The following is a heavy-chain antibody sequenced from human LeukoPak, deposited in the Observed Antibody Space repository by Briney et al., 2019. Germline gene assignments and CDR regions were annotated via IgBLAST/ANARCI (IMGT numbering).Heavy chain of an antibody. CDR1: GGSINSDY. V-gene: IGHV4-59*01. CDR3: ARVGGMTTINNAAFAT. Sequence: SETLSITCSVSGGSINSDYWNWIRQPPGKGLEWIGYIYHSGSTNYNPSLKSRVTISIDKSKKQFSLKLISVTAADTAIYYCARVGGMTTINNAAFATWGQGTMVTVSS. CDR2: IYHSGST. J-gene: IGHJ3*02. D-gene: IGHD5-24*01.